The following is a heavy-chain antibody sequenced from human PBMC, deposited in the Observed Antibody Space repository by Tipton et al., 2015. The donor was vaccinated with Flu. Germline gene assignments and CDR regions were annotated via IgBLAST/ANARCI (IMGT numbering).Heavy chain of an antibody. Sequence: SLRLSCAASGFTLSDHYFDWVGRSKNKAQRYTIEYAASVRGRFTISRDDAKNSLFLQMNNLKIEDTAVYFCARWRSGSCDYWGPGTLVTVSS. J-gene: IGHJ4*02. CDR1: GFTLSDHY. CDR3: ARWRSGSCDY. D-gene: IGHD1-26*01. CDR2: SKNKAQRYTI. V-gene: IGHV3-72*01.